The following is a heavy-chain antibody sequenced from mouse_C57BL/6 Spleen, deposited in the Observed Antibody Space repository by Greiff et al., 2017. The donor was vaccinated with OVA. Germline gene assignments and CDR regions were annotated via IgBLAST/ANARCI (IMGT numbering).Heavy chain of an antibody. Sequence: VQLVESGPGLVQPSQSLSITCTASGFSLTSYGVHWVRQSPGKGLEWLGVIWSGGSTDYNAAFISRLSISKDNSKSQVFFKMNSLQADDTAIDYCARNPYYDYDEYFDVWGTGTTVTVSS. D-gene: IGHD2-4*01. V-gene: IGHV2-2*01. CDR2: IWSGGST. J-gene: IGHJ1*02. CDR3: ARNPYYDYDEYFDV. CDR1: GFSLTSYG.